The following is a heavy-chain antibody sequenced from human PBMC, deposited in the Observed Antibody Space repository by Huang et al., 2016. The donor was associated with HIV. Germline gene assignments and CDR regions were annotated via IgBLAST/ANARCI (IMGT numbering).Heavy chain of an antibody. CDR3: AYQQWLVGGLNH. D-gene: IGHD6-19*01. CDR2: IGSDSSYI. J-gene: IGHJ5*02. V-gene: IGHV3-21*02. CDR1: GFAFSSYG. Sequence: EVELVESGGGLVKPGGSLRLSCAASGFAFSSYGMNWVRQAAGRGLEWGEFIGSDSSYIYYADSVKGRVTISRDNAKSSIYLQLDSLRAEDTAVYYCAYQQWLVGGLNHWGQGTLVVVSS.